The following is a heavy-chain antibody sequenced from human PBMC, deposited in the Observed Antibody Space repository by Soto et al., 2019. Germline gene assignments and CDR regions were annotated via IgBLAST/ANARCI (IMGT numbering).Heavy chain of an antibody. CDR1: GFTFSTYA. J-gene: IGHJ6*02. V-gene: IGHV3-23*01. D-gene: IGHD3-22*01. CDR3: AKSRYYYDSSGYSYYYYGMDV. Sequence: GGSLRLSCAASGFTFSTYAMSWVRQAPGKGLEWVSTISGSGGSPYYTDSVKGRFTISRDNSKNTLYVQVDSLRAEDTAVYYCAKSRYYYDSSGYSYYYYGMDVWGQGTTVTVSS. CDR2: ISGSGGSP.